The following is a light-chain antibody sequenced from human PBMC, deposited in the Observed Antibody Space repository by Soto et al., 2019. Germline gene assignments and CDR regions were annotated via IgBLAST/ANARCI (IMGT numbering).Light chain of an antibody. J-gene: IGKJ3*01. CDR1: QDMTSY. CDR2: DAS. Sequence: DIPMTQSPSSLSASVGDKVTITCQASQDMTSYLNWYQQKPGKAPKLLIYDASNLETGVPSRFSGSGSGTDFTCSISGLQPEDVATYYCQHFGTFGPGTKVDIK. CDR3: QHFGT. V-gene: IGKV1-33*01.